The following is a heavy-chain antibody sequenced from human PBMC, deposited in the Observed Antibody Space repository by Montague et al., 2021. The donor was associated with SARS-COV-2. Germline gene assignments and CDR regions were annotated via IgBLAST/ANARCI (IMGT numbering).Heavy chain of an antibody. CDR1: GFSLSTSGIC. V-gene: IGHV2-70*01. J-gene: IGHJ4*02. CDR3: AWMPDQVWLDY. Sequence: PALVKPTKTLTLTCTFSGFSLSTSGICVSWIRQPPGKALEWLAVXDWDDDKSYSTSLKTRLTISKDTSKNQVVLTMTNMDPVDTATYYCAWMPDQVWLDYWGQGILVTVSS. D-gene: IGHD5-18*01. CDR2: XDWDDDK.